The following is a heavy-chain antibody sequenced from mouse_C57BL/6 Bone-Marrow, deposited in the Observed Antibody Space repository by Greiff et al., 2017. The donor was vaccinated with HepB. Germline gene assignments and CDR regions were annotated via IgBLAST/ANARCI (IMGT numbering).Heavy chain of an antibody. Sequence: EVQLQQSGPELVKPGASVKISCKASGYSFTGYYMNWVKQSPEKSLEWIGEINPSTGGTTYNQKFKAKATLTVDKSSSTAYMQLKSLTSEDSAVYYCARYGSSYFECWSQGTTLTISS. CDR2: INPSTGGT. V-gene: IGHV1-42*01. CDR3: ARYGSSYFEC. D-gene: IGHD1-1*01. J-gene: IGHJ2*01. CDR1: GYSFTGYY.